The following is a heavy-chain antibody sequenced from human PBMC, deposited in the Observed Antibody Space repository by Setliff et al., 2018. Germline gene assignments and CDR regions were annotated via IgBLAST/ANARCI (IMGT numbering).Heavy chain of an antibody. Sequence: SETLSLTCAVSGYSISSGYYWGWIRQPPGKGLEWIGSNYHSGSNYYNPSLKSRVTISVDTSKNQFSLKLSSVTAADTAVYYCARVPGGRFDYWGQGTLVTVSS. D-gene: IGHD1-26*01. V-gene: IGHV4-38-2*01. CDR3: ARVPGGRFDY. CDR1: GYSISSGYY. CDR2: NYHSGSN. J-gene: IGHJ4*02.